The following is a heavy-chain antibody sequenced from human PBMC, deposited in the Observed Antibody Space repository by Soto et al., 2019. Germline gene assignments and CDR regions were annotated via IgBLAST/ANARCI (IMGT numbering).Heavy chain of an antibody. D-gene: IGHD6-6*01. V-gene: IGHV1-8*01. CDR1: GYTFTSYD. J-gene: IGHJ6*03. Sequence: ASVKVSCKASGYTFTSYDINWVRQATGQGLEWMGWMNPNSGNTGYAQKFQGRVTMTRNTSISTAYMELSSLRSEDTAVYYCARGLGPDSSSSGQYYYYYYYMDVWGKGTTVTVSS. CDR3: ARGLGPDSSSSGQYYYYYYYMDV. CDR2: MNPNSGNT.